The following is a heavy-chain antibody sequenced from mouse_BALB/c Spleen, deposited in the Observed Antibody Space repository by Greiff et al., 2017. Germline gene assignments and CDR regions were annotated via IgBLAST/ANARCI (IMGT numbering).Heavy chain of an antibody. J-gene: IGHJ4*01. V-gene: IGHV5-4*02. Sequence: EVQLVESGGGLVKPGGSLKLSCAASGFTFSDYYMYWVRQTPEKRLEWVATISDGGSYTYYPDSVKGRFTISRDNAKNNLYLQMSSLKSEDTAMYYCARDRGGNYVGYAMDYWGQGTSVTVSS. D-gene: IGHD2-1*01. CDR1: GFTFSDYY. CDR3: ARDRGGNYVGYAMDY. CDR2: ISDGGSYT.